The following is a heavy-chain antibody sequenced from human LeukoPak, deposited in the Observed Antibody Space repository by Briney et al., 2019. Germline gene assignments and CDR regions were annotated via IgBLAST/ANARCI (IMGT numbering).Heavy chain of an antibody. Sequence: GGSLRLSCAASGFTFSTYSMNWVRQAPGKGLEWVSYISGTSSLIYYADSVKGRFTISRDDAKNSLYLQMNSLRDEDTAVYYCVRDQFFSFDYWGQGTLVTVSS. J-gene: IGHJ4*02. CDR3: VRDQFFSFDY. D-gene: IGHD3-3*01. V-gene: IGHV3-48*02. CDR2: ISGTSSLI. CDR1: GFTFSTYS.